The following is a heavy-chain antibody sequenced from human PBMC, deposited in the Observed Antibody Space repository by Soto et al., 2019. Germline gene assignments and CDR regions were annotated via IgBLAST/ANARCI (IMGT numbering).Heavy chain of an antibody. Sequence: GGSLRLSCAASGFTFSSYSMNWVRQAPGKGLEWVSSISSSSSYIYYADSVKGRFTISRDNAKNSLYLQMNILRAEDTAVYYCARDRGSSGYDYWFDPWGQGTLVTVSS. J-gene: IGHJ5*02. D-gene: IGHD5-12*01. CDR1: GFTFSSYS. CDR3: ARDRGSSGYDYWFDP. CDR2: ISSSSSYI. V-gene: IGHV3-21*01.